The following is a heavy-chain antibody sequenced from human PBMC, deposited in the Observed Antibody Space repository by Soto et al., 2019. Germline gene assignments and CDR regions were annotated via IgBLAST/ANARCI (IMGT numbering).Heavy chain of an antibody. CDR2: IYYSGST. CDR3: ARVRLGIAARPFDY. J-gene: IGHJ4*02. D-gene: IGHD6-6*01. CDR1: GGSVVSGSYY. V-gene: IGHV4-61*01. Sequence: PAETLSLTCTVSGGSVVSGSYYFICIRQPPGKGLEWIGYIYYSGSTNYNPSLKSRVTISVDTSKNQFSLKLSSVTAADTAVYYCARVRLGIAARPFDYWGQGTLVSVSS.